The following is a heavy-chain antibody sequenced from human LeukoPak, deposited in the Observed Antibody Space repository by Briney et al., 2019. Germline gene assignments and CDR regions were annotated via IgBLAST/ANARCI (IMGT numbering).Heavy chain of an antibody. V-gene: IGHV4-30-4*08. J-gene: IGHJ4*02. Sequence: PSETLSLTCTVSVGSISSGDYYWSWIRQPPGKGLEWIGYIYYSGSTYYNPSLKSRVTISVDTSKNQFSLKLSSVTAADTAVYYCARDPVTTVTTSDYWGQGTLVTVSS. D-gene: IGHD4-17*01. CDR2: IYYSGST. CDR1: VGSISSGDYY. CDR3: ARDPVTTVTTSDY.